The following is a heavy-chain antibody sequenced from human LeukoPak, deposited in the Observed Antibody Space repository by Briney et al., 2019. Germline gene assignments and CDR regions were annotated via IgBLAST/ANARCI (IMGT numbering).Heavy chain of an antibody. Sequence: ASVKVSCKASGYTFTGYYLHWVRRAPGQGLEWMGCVNPNSGDTNYAQKFQGSVTMTRGTSISTVYMELSRLRSDDTAVYYCARASGSYWWFDSWGQGTLVTVSS. CDR1: GYTFTGYY. V-gene: IGHV1-2*02. D-gene: IGHD1-26*01. J-gene: IGHJ5*01. CDR3: ARASGSYWWFDS. CDR2: VNPNSGDT.